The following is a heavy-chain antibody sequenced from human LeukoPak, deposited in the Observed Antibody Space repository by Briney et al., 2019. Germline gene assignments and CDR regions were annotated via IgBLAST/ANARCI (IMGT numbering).Heavy chain of an antibody. CDR1: GFTFSSYG. V-gene: IGHV3-30*18. CDR2: ISYDGSNK. D-gene: IGHD6-19*01. CDR3: AKDFSWYSSDLRPSYFDY. J-gene: IGHJ4*02. Sequence: GGSLRLSCAASGFTFSSYGMHWVRQAPGKGLEWVAVISYDGSNKYYADSVKGRFTISRDNSKNTLYLQMNGLRAEDTAVYYCAKDFSWYSSDLRPSYFDYWGQGTLVTVSS.